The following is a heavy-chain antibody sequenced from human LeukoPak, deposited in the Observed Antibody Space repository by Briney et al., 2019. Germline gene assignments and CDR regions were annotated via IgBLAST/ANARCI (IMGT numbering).Heavy chain of an antibody. CDR3: AFDSSGSSYYGMDV. D-gene: IGHD6-19*01. Sequence: SETLSLTCTVSGGSISSYYWSWIRQPPGKGLEWIGYIYYSGSTNYNPSLKSRVTISVDTSKNQFSLKLSSVTAVDTAVYYCAFDSSGSSYYGMDVWGQGTTVTVSS. J-gene: IGHJ6*02. CDR2: IYYSGST. V-gene: IGHV4-59*01. CDR1: GGSISSYY.